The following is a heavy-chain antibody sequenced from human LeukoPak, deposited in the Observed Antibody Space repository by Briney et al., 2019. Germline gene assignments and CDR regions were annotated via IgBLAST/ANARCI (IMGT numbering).Heavy chain of an antibody. CDR2: ISYDGSNK. V-gene: IGHV3-30*04. Sequence: GGSLRLSCAASGFTFSNYAMHWVRQAPGKGLEWVALISYDGSNKYYADSVKGRFTISRDNSKNTLYLQMNSLRAEDTAVYYCAKDLHYGSADYWGQGTLVTVSS. CDR1: GFTFSNYA. D-gene: IGHD3-10*01. J-gene: IGHJ4*02. CDR3: AKDLHYGSADY.